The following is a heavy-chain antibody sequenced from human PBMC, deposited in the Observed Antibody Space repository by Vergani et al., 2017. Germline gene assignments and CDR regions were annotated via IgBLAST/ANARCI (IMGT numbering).Heavy chain of an antibody. V-gene: IGHV4-61*02. Sequence: QVQLQESGPGLVKPSQTLSLTCTVSGGSISSGSYYWSWIRQPAGKGLEWIGRIYTSGSTNYNPSLKSRATISVDTSKNQFSLKLSSVTAADTAVYYCARGITNNYYYYYGMDVWGQGTTVTVSS. CDR3: ARGITNNYYYYYGMDV. J-gene: IGHJ6*02. D-gene: IGHD3-16*01. CDR1: GGSISSGSYY. CDR2: IYTSGST.